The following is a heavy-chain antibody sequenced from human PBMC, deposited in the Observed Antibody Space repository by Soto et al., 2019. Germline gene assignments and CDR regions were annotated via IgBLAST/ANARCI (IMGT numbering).Heavy chain of an antibody. D-gene: IGHD6-19*01. V-gene: IGHV3-15*01. J-gene: IGHJ4*02. CDR3: TTGLVAGYPLDY. Sequence: GGSLRLSCAASGFTFSNAWMSWVRQAPGKGLEWVGRIKSKTDGGTTDYAAPVKGRFTISRDDSKNTLYLQMNSLKTEDTAVYYCTTGLVAGYPLDYWGQGTLVTVSS. CDR2: IKSKTDGGTT. CDR1: GFTFSNAW.